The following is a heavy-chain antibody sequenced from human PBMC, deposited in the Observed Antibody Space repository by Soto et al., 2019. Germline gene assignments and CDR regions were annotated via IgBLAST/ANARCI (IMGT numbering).Heavy chain of an antibody. Sequence: EVQLLESGGGLVQPGGSLTLSCAASGFTFSDYAMGWVRQAPGKGLKWVSSIGGSGGSISYTDSVKGRFTISRDNSKNTLYLQMNSLRAEDTAVYYCAKKKTGCDPFDYWGQGTLVTVSS. CDR1: GFTFSDYA. CDR3: AKKKTGCDPFDY. D-gene: IGHD7-27*01. V-gene: IGHV3-23*01. J-gene: IGHJ4*02. CDR2: IGGSGGSI.